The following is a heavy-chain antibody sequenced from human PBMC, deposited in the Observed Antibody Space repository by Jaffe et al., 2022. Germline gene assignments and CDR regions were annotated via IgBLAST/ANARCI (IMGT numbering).Heavy chain of an antibody. V-gene: IGHV4-38-2*01. CDR1: GYSISSGYY. CDR2: VYHNGYT. J-gene: IGHJ4*02. Sequence: QVQLQESGPGLVKPSETLSLTCAVSGYSISSGYYWAWIRQPPGKGLEWIASVYHNGYTDYNPSLKSRFTISLDSSKNQFSLELTSVTAADTAVYYCARLASTPPTSDHYVLRSTPYYFDYWGQGTLVTVSS. CDR3: ARLASTPPTSDHYVLRSTPYYFDY. D-gene: IGHD2-2*01.